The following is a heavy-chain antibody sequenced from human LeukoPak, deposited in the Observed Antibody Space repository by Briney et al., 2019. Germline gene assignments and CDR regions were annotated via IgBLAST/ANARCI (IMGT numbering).Heavy chain of an antibody. D-gene: IGHD3-3*01. CDR2: IYYSGST. Sequence: SETLSLTSTVSGGSISSSSYYWGWIRQPPGKGLEWIGSIYYSGSTYYNPSLKSRVTISVDTSKNQFSLKLSSVTAADTAVYYCARGGATYDFWSGPYFDYWGQGTLVTVSS. J-gene: IGHJ4*02. CDR3: ARGGATYDFWSGPYFDY. CDR1: GGSISSSSYY. V-gene: IGHV4-39*01.